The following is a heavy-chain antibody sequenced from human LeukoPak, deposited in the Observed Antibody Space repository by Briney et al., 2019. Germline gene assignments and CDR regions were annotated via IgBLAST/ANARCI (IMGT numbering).Heavy chain of an antibody. D-gene: IGHD4-17*01. Sequence: SETLSLTCAVYGGSFSGYYWSWIRQPPGKGLEWIGEINHSGSTNYNPSLKSRVTISVDTSKNQFSLKLSSVTAADTAVYYCARGPGDYLYYHYGMDVWGQGTTVTVSS. J-gene: IGHJ6*02. CDR3: ARGPGDYLYYHYGMDV. V-gene: IGHV4-34*01. CDR2: INHSGST. CDR1: GGSFSGYY.